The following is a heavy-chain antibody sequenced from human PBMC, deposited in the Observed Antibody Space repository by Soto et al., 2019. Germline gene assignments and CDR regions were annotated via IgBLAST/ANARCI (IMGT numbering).Heavy chain of an antibody. V-gene: IGHV3-7*01. CDR2: IKQDGSEK. CDR1: GFTFSSYW. Sequence: PGGSLRLSCAASGFTFSSYWMSWVRQAPGKGLEWVANIKQDGSEKYYVDSVKGRFTISRDNAKNSLYLQMNSLRAEDTAVYYCARAVTVTHYYYYYMDVWGKGTTVTVSS. D-gene: IGHD4-17*01. CDR3: ARAVTVTHYYYYYMDV. J-gene: IGHJ6*03.